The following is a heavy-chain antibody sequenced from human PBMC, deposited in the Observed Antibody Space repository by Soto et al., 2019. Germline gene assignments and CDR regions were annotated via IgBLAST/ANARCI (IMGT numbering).Heavy chain of an antibody. CDR1: GYTFSGHY. CDR3: ARGGELDGTSPPFNH. Sequence: ASVKVSCKASGYTFSGHYMHWIRQAPGQGPEWLGWINANSGDTDRAPKFQVRLTMTRDTSISTAYMELSRLRSDDTAVYYCARGGELDGTSPPFNHWGQGTLVTVSS. V-gene: IGHV1-2*02. CDR2: INANSGDT. J-gene: IGHJ4*02. D-gene: IGHD6-19*01.